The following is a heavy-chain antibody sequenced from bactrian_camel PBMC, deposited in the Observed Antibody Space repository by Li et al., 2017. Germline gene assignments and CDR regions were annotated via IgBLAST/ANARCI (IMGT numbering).Heavy chain of an antibody. CDR1: GYTPSTHC. CDR3: AADSCPSGGTRYFGY. Sequence: VQLVESGGGSVQTGGSLRLACEVSGYTPSTHCFAWFRQAPGKEREHVADIDNDGITYYSNSVRGRFTISKDNDENTVYLQMNSLKPEDTAMYYCAADSCPSGGTRYFGYWGQGTQVTVS. D-gene: IGHD7*01. CDR2: IDNDGIT. V-gene: IGHV3S53*01. J-gene: IGHJ6*01.